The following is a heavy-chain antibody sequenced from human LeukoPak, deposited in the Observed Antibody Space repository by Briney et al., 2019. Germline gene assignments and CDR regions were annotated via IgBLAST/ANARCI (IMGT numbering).Heavy chain of an antibody. J-gene: IGHJ5*02. Sequence: PGGSLRLSCAASGFTFNTAWMSWVRQAPGKGLEWVSSISDTGGRTYYADSVKGRLTITRDNSRNTVNLQMNSLRAGDTARYYCAKGGQDFDFWRFDLWGQGILVTVSS. V-gene: IGHV3-23*01. D-gene: IGHD3-3*01. CDR3: AKGGQDFDFWRFDL. CDR2: ISDTGGRT. CDR1: GFTFNTAW.